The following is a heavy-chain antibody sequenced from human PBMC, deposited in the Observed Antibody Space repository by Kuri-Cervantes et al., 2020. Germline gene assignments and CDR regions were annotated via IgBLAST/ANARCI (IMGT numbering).Heavy chain of an antibody. D-gene: IGHD4-17*01. CDR2: ISSSSSTI. J-gene: IGHJ2*01. CDR3: ASVSVTYWYFDL. CDR1: GFTLSSYS. Sequence: GGSLRLSCAASGFTLSSYSMSWVRQAPGKGLEWVSYISSSSSTIYYADSVKGRFTISRDNAKNSLYLQMNSLRPEDTAVYYCASVSVTYWYFDLWGRGTLVTVSS. V-gene: IGHV3-48*01.